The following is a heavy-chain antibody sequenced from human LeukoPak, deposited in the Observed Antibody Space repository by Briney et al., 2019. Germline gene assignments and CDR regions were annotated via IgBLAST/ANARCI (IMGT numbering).Heavy chain of an antibody. CDR2: INHSGSP. J-gene: IGHJ4*02. V-gene: IGHV4-34*01. D-gene: IGHD7-27*01. Sequence: SETLSLTCAVYGGSFSGYYWSWIRQSPGKGLEGIGEINHSGSPNYNPSLKSRVTISADTSKNQFSLRLTSVTAADTAIYYCARPLTGTSFDFWGQGTLVTVSS. CDR3: ARPLTGTSFDF. CDR1: GGSFSGYY.